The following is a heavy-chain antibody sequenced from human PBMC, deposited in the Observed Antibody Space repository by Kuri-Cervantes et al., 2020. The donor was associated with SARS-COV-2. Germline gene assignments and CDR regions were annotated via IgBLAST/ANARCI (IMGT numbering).Heavy chain of an antibody. V-gene: IGHV3-23*01. CDR1: GFTFSSYA. CDR3: AKAGDIVVVPAAYFDY. Sequence: GESLKISCAASGFTFSSYAMSWVRQAPGKGLEWVSAISGSGGSTYYADSVKGRFTISRDNSKNTLYLQMNSLRAKDTAVYYCAKAGDIVVVPAAYFDYWGQGTMVTVSS. CDR2: ISGSGGST. D-gene: IGHD2-2*01. J-gene: IGHJ4*02.